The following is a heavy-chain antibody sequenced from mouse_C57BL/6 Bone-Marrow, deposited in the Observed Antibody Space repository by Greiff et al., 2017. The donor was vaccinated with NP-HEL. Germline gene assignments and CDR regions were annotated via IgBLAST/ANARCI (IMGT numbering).Heavy chain of an antibody. V-gene: IGHV1-55*01. CDR2: IYPGSGST. J-gene: IGHJ4*01. Sequence: QVQLQQPGAELVKPGASVKMSCKASGYTFTSYWITWVKQRPGQGLEWIGDIYPGSGSTNYNEQFKSKATLTVDTSSSTAYMQLSSQESEDSAVYYCARAPYGGSYVGYAMDYWGQGTSVTVSS. CDR1: GYTFTSYW. D-gene: IGHD1-1*01. CDR3: ARAPYGGSYVGYAMDY.